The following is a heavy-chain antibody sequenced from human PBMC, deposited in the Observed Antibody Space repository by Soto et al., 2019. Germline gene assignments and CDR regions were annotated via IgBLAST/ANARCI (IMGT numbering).Heavy chain of an antibody. J-gene: IGHJ5*02. CDR1: GYTFTSYG. Sequence: QVQLVQSGAEVKKPGASVKVSCKASGYTFTSYGISWVRQAPGQGLEWMGWISAYNGNTNYAQKLQGRVTMTTDTSTSTAYMELRGLRSDDTAVYYCARDIAVAGIRYNWFDPWGQGTLVTVSS. D-gene: IGHD6-19*01. CDR3: ARDIAVAGIRYNWFDP. V-gene: IGHV1-18*01. CDR2: ISAYNGNT.